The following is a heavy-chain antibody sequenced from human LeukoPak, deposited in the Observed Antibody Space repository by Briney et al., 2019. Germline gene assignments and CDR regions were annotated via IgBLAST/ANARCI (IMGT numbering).Heavy chain of an antibody. Sequence: GGSLRLSCAASGSTFSSYAMSWVRQAPGKGLEWVSAISGSGGSTYYADSVKGRFTISRDNSKNTLYLQMNSLRAEDTAVYYCAKKRFKGGSYADYWGQGTLVTVSS. D-gene: IGHD1-26*01. V-gene: IGHV3-23*01. CDR3: AKKRFKGGSYADY. CDR2: ISGSGGST. J-gene: IGHJ4*02. CDR1: GSTFSSYA.